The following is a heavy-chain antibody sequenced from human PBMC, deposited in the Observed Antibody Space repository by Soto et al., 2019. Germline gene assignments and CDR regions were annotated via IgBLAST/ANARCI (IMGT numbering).Heavy chain of an antibody. J-gene: IGHJ5*02. CDR3: AREVARYFDWLPKTRRQNWCDP. Sequence: SVKVSCKASGGTFSSYAISWVRQAPGQGLEWMGGIIPIFGTANYAQKFQGRVTITADESTSTAYVELSSLRSEDTAVYYCAREVARYFDWLPKTRRQNWCDPWGQGTLVTVSS. V-gene: IGHV1-69*13. CDR1: GGTFSSYA. D-gene: IGHD3-9*01. CDR2: IIPIFGTA.